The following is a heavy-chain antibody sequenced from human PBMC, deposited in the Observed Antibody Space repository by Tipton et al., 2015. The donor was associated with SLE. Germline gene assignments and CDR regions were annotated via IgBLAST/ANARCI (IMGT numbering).Heavy chain of an antibody. D-gene: IGHD3-16*01. CDR2: IYNSGIT. CDR3: ATQGYYDSSFDY. J-gene: IGHJ4*02. Sequence: LSLTCTVSGDSFSSGSSSWNWVRQPAGKGLEWIGLIYNSGITNYNPSLESRVTISVDTSKNQFSLKLSSVTAADTAVYYCATQGYYDSSFDYWGQGTLVTVSS. CDR1: GDSFSSGSSS. V-gene: IGHV4-61*02.